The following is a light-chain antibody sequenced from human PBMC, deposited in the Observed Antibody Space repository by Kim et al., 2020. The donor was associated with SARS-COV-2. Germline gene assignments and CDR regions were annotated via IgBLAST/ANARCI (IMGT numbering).Light chain of an antibody. CDR2: AAS. Sequence: DIQMTQSPSSVSASVGDRVTITCRASQDIGNWLAWYQQKPGKAPKLLIYAASSLQSGAPSKFSGRGSGTDFTLTISSLQPEDVATYYCQQADSFPITFGQRTRLEIK. J-gene: IGKJ5*01. CDR3: QQADSFPIT. V-gene: IGKV1-12*01. CDR1: QDIGNW.